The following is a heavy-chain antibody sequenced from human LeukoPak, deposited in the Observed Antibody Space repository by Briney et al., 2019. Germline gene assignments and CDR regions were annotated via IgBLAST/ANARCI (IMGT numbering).Heavy chain of an antibody. V-gene: IGHV3-30*18. CDR1: GFTFSSYG. D-gene: IGHD6-19*01. CDR3: AKGSGIAVAGIDY. Sequence: GGSLRLSCAASGFTFSSYGMHWVRQAPGKGLEWVAVISYDGSNKYYADSVKGRFTISRDNSKNTLYLQMNSLRAEDTAVYYCAKGSGIAVAGIDYWGQGTLVTVSS. J-gene: IGHJ4*02. CDR2: ISYDGSNK.